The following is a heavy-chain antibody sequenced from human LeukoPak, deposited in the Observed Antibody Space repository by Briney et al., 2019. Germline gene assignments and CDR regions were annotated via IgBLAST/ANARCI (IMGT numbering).Heavy chain of an antibody. V-gene: IGHV3-66*01. Sequence: PGGSLRLSCAASGFTLSSNYMSWVRQAPGKGLEWVSVIHGNGNTYYADSVKGRFTISRDNSKNTLYLQMNSLRAEDTAVYYCARVDGYDFFFDYWGQGTLVTVSS. CDR2: IHGNGNT. D-gene: IGHD3-3*01. CDR3: ARVDGYDFFFDY. CDR1: GFTLSSNY. J-gene: IGHJ4*02.